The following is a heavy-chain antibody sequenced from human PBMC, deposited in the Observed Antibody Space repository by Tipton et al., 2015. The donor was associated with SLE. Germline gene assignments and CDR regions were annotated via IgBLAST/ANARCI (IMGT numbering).Heavy chain of an antibody. V-gene: IGHV4-39*07. D-gene: IGHD2/OR15-2a*01. CDR3: ATSDFYGSGQGLDV. CDR2: VYYSGET. Sequence: TLSLTCTVSGGSISSSSYPWAWIRQPPGKGLEWIGSVYYSGETSYTPSLMNRVIISEDTSTNQFSLILSSVTAADTAVYYCATSDFYGSGQGLDVWGQGTTVTVSS. J-gene: IGHJ6*02. CDR1: GGSISSSSYP.